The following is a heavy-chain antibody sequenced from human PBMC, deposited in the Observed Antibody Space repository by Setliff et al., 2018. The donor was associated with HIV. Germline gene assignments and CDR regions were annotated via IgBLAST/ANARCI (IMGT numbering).Heavy chain of an antibody. Sequence: PSETLSLTCAVYGGSFSGYYWSWIRQPPGKGLEWIGEINHSGSTNYNPSLKSRVTISVDTSKNQFSLKLSSVTAADTAVYYCARALQLGPRGRTTRAMDVWGKGTTVTVSS. D-gene: IGHD1-1*01. V-gene: IGHV4-34*01. J-gene: IGHJ6*03. CDR3: ARALQLGPRGRTTRAMDV. CDR2: INHSGST. CDR1: GGSFSGYY.